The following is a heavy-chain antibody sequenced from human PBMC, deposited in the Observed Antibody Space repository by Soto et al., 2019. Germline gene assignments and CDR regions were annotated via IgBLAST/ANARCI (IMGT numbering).Heavy chain of an antibody. CDR2: IYYSGST. J-gene: IGHJ6*02. CDR3: ARLNGYCISTNCHGYYGMDV. CDR1: GGSISSGDYY. Sequence: SETLSLTCTVSGGSISSGDYYWSWIRQPPGKGLEWIGYIYYSGSTYYNPSLKSRVTISVDTSKNQLSLKLSSVTAADTAVYYCARLNGYCISTNCHGYYGMDVWGQGTTVTVS. D-gene: IGHD2-2*01. V-gene: IGHV4-30-4*01.